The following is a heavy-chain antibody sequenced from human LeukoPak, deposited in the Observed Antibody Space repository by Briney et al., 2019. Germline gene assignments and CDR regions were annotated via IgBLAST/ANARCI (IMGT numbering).Heavy chain of an antibody. CDR1: GFTFDDYA. Sequence: GGSLRLSCAASGFTFDDYAMHWVRQAPGKGLELVSGISWNSGSIGYADSVKGRSTISRDNAKNSLYLQKNSLRAEDTGLYYCAKDTKWGAAAGTRGAPDYWGQGTLVTVSS. D-gene: IGHD6-13*01. CDR2: ISWNSGSI. CDR3: AKDTKWGAAAGTRGAPDY. V-gene: IGHV3-9*01. J-gene: IGHJ4*02.